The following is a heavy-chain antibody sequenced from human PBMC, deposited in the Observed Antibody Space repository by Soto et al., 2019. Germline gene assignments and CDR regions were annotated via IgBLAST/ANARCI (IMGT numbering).Heavy chain of an antibody. D-gene: IGHD2-21*02. CDR1: GFTFRDYA. V-gene: IGHV3-23*01. CDR3: AKDLVSGDGLWLMDE. CDR2: IYGSGGGI. Sequence: EVQLLESGGGLVQPGGSLRLSCTASGFTFRDYAMTWVRQAPGKGLESVSGIYGSGGGIQYADSVKGRFTISRDNYRNTLYLQMNSPRDEDTAVYYCAKDLVSGDGLWLMDEWGQGTLVTVSP. J-gene: IGHJ4*02.